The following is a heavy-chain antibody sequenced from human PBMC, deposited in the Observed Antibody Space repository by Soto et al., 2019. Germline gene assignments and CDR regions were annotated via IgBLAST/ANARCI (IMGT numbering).Heavy chain of an antibody. Sequence: SVKVSCKASGGTFSSYAISWVRQAPGQGLEWMGGIIPIFGTANYAQKFQGRVTITADESTSTAYMELSSLRSEDTAVYYCARCSSSWYGTYYYYYYGMDVWGQGTTVTVPS. CDR1: GGTFSSYA. D-gene: IGHD6-13*01. V-gene: IGHV1-69*13. J-gene: IGHJ6*02. CDR2: IIPIFGTA. CDR3: ARCSSSWYGTYYYYYYGMDV.